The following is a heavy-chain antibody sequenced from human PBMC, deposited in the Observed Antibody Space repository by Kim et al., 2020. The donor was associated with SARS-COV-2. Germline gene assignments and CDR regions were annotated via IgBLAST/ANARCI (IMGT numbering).Heavy chain of an antibody. CDR2: ISAYNGNT. Sequence: ASVKVSCKASGYTFTSYGISWVRQAPGQGLEWMGWISAYNGNTNYAQKLQGRVTMTTDTSTSTAYMELRSLRSDDTAVYYCARGPGGSRLLLYYYYGMDVWGQGTTVTVSS. V-gene: IGHV1-18*04. D-gene: IGHD1-26*01. CDR3: ARGPGGSRLLLYYYYGMDV. CDR1: GYTFTSYG. J-gene: IGHJ6*02.